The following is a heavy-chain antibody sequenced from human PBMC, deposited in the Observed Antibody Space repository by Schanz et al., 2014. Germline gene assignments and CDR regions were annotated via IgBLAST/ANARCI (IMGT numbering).Heavy chain of an antibody. D-gene: IGHD2-2*01. CDR2: INHSGST. J-gene: IGHJ4*01. Sequence: QVPLQQWGAGLLKPSETLSLTCAVYGGSFSGYFWSWIRQPPGKGLEWIGEINHSGSTNYNPSLKSRVTISMDTSKNQFSLKLSSVTAADTAVYYCARGEWSTSQFDYWGHGTLVTVSS. CDR3: ARGEWSTSQFDY. V-gene: IGHV4-34*01. CDR1: GGSFSGYF.